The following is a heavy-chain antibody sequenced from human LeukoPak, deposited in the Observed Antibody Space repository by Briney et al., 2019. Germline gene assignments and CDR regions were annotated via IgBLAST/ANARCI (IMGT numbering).Heavy chain of an antibody. Sequence: GGSLRLSCAGSGVRFSSCAMHWVRQAPGKGLEWVSVIYSGGSTYYADSVKGRFTISRHNSKNTLYLQMNSLRAEDTAVYYCARDLGSAFDIWGQGTMVTVSP. D-gene: IGHD1-26*01. CDR1: GVRFSSCA. CDR3: ARDLGSAFDI. J-gene: IGHJ3*02. CDR2: IYSGGST. V-gene: IGHV3-53*04.